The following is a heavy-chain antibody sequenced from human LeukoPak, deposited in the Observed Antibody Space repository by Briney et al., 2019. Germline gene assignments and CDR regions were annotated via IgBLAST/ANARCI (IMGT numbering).Heavy chain of an antibody. D-gene: IGHD3-9*01. V-gene: IGHV4-4*02. CDR1: GGSISSSNW. J-gene: IGHJ6*02. Sequence: SGTLSLTCAVSGGSISSSNWWSWVRQPPGKGLEWIGEIYHSGSTNYNPSLKSRVTISVDKSKNQFSLKLSSVTAADTAVYYCARVSRYFVLNEYGMDVWGQGTTVTVSS. CDR2: IYHSGST. CDR3: ARVSRYFVLNEYGMDV.